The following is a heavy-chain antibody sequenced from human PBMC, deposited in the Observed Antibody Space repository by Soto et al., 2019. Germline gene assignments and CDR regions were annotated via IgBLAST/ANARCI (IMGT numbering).Heavy chain of an antibody. J-gene: IGHJ4*02. CDR3: ARTPLL. Sequence: PLQMMSVTKSVSDGSIVDRGGYWSWIRQHPGKGLEWIGYIYYSGSTYYNPSLKSRVTISVDTSKNQFSLKLNSVTAADTAVYYCARTPLLWGQGTLVTVSS. D-gene: IGHD1-26*01. V-gene: IGHV4-31*02. CDR2: IYYSGST. CDR1: DGSIVDRGGY.